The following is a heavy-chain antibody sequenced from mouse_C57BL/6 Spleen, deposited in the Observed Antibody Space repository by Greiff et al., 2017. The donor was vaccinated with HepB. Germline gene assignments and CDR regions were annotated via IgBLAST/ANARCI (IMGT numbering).Heavy chain of an antibody. Sequence: QVQLQQSGAELARPGASVKLSCKASGYTFTSYGISWVKQRTGQGLEWIGEIYPRSGNTYYNEKFKGKATLTADKSSSTAYMELRSLTSEDSAVYFCARDYGSSYVAAMDYWGQGTSVTVSS. CDR1: GYTFTSYG. J-gene: IGHJ4*01. D-gene: IGHD1-1*01. CDR2: IYPRSGNT. CDR3: ARDYGSSYVAAMDY. V-gene: IGHV1-81*01.